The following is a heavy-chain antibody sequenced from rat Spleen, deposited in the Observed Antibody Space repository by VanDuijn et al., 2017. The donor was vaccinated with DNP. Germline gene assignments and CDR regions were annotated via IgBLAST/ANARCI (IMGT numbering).Heavy chain of an antibody. CDR3: ARRDYGNDYYSGDNFDY. V-gene: IGHV3-1*01. J-gene: IGHJ2*01. CDR2: ISYSGST. CDR1: GYSITSNY. Sequence: EVQLQESGPGLVKPSQSLSLTCSVTGYSITSNYWGWIRKFPGNKMEWMGYISYSGSTSYNPSLKSRISITRDTSKNQFFLQLNSVTTEDTATYYCARRDYGNDYYSGDNFDYWGQGVMVTVSS. D-gene: IGHD1-1*01.